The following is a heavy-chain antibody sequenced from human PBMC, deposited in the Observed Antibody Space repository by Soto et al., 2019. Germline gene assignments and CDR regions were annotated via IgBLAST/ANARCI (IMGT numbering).Heavy chain of an antibody. CDR2: IYYSGST. D-gene: IGHD3-22*01. Sequence: SETLSLTCTVSGGSISSSSYYWGWIRQPPGKGLERIGSIYYSGSTYYNPSLKSRVTISVDTSKNQFSLKLSSLTAADTAVYYCARTIFSRYDSSGYYSGYWGQGTLVTVSS. V-gene: IGHV4-39*01. CDR1: GGSISSSSYY. CDR3: ARTIFSRYDSSGYYSGY. J-gene: IGHJ4*02.